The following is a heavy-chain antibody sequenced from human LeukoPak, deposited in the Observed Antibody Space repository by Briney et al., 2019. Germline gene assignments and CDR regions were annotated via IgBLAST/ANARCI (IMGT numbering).Heavy chain of an antibody. Sequence: GGPLRLSCEASGSTFDNYAMSWVRQAPGKGLEWVSAISGSGGSTYYADSVKGRFTISRDNSKNTLYLQMNSLRAEDTAVYYCAKTYSSSWYSAFDIWGQGTMVTVSS. D-gene: IGHD6-13*01. V-gene: IGHV3-23*01. CDR1: GSTFDNYA. CDR2: ISGSGGST. J-gene: IGHJ3*02. CDR3: AKTYSSSWYSAFDI.